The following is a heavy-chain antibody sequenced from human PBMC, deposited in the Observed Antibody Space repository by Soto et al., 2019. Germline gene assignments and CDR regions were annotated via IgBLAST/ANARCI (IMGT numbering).Heavy chain of an antibody. J-gene: IGHJ3*02. Sequence: SETLSLTCAVYGGSFSGYYWSWIRQPPGKGLEWIGEINHSGSTNYNPSLKSRVTISVDTSKNQFSLKLSSVTAADTAVYYCARNLELLWFGELLSNNHSDGAFDIWGQGTMVTVSS. D-gene: IGHD3-10*01. CDR2: INHSGST. CDR3: ARNLELLWFGELLSNNHSDGAFDI. V-gene: IGHV4-34*01. CDR1: GGSFSGYY.